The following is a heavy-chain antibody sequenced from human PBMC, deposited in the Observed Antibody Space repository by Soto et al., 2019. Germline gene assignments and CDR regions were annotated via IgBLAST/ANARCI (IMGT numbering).Heavy chain of an antibody. Sequence: PGGSLRLSCAASGFTFSKYAMMWVRQAPGKGLEWVSGILGSGGTYHADSVKGRFTISKDNSKDTLYLQMNSLRAEDTAVYYCAKDAVYGDGLWDPFDVWGQGTLVTVSS. CDR3: AKDAVYGDGLWDPFDV. CDR1: GFTFSKYA. D-gene: IGHD4-17*01. V-gene: IGHV3-23*01. J-gene: IGHJ3*01. CDR2: ILGSGGT.